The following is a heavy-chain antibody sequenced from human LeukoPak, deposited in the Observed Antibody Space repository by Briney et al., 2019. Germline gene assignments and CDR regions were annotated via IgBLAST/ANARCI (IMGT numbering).Heavy chain of an antibody. D-gene: IGHD6-13*01. J-gene: IGHJ6*02. CDR3: AREGVAAAGTTPPTYYYYGMDV. Sequence: ASVKVSCKASGYTFTGYYMHWVRQAPGQGLEWMGWINPNSGGTNYAQKFQGRVTMTRDTPISTAYMELSRLRSDDTAVYYCAREGVAAAGTTPPTYYYYGMDVWGQGTTVTVSS. V-gene: IGHV1-2*02. CDR1: GYTFTGYY. CDR2: INPNSGGT.